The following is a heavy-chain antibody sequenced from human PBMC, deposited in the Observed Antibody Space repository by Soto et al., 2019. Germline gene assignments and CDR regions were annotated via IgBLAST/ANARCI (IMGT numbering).Heavy chain of an antibody. CDR2: IHASGTT. CDR1: GGSISSNY. D-gene: IGHD3-3*01. Sequence: SETLSLTCTVSGGSISSNYWTWIRQPPGKALEWIGHIHASGTTYYSPSLSGRIAISLDTSKNQSSLRLTSVTTADTAVYYCARVFGNFWSGYQINYWGQGTRVTVSS. V-gene: IGHV4-59*01. J-gene: IGHJ4*02. CDR3: ARVFGNFWSGYQINY.